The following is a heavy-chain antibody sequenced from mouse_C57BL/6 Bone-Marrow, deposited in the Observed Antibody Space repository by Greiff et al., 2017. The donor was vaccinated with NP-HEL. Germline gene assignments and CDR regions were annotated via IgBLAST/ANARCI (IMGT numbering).Heavy chain of an antibody. V-gene: IGHV1-50*01. D-gene: IGHD2-2*01. J-gene: IGHJ2*01. CDR1: GYTFTSYW. Sequence: VQLQQPGAELVKPGASVKLSCKASGYTFTSYWMQWVKQRPGQGLEWIGEIDPSDSYTNYNQKFKGKATLTVDTSSSTAYMQLSSLTSEDSAVYYCANGYPLDDWGQGTTLTVSS. CDR3: ANGYPLDD. CDR2: IDPSDSYT.